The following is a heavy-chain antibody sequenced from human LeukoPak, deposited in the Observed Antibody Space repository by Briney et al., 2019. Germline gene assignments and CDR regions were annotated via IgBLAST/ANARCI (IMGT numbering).Heavy chain of an antibody. CDR2: ISSSSSYI. CDR1: GFTFSSYS. Sequence: GGSLRLSCAASGFTFSSYSMNWVRQAPGKGLEWLSSISSSSSYIYYADSVKGRFTISRDNAKNSLYLQMNSLRAEDTAVYYCACSGYSSSWYSDYWGQGTLVTVSS. CDR3: ACSGYSSSWYSDY. V-gene: IGHV3-21*01. J-gene: IGHJ4*02. D-gene: IGHD6-13*01.